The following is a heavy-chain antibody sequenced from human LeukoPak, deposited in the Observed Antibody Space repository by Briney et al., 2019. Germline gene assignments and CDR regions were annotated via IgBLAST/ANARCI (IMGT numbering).Heavy chain of an antibody. Sequence: PGGSLRLSCAASGFTFSSYSMNWVRQPPGKGLEWIGEINHSGSTNYNPSLKSRVTISVDTSKNQFSLKLSSVTAADTAVYYCARVALWFGELYRFEDYWGQGTLVTVSS. CDR2: INHSGST. V-gene: IGHV4-34*01. J-gene: IGHJ4*02. CDR3: ARVALWFGELYRFEDY. D-gene: IGHD3-10*01. CDR1: GFTFSSYS.